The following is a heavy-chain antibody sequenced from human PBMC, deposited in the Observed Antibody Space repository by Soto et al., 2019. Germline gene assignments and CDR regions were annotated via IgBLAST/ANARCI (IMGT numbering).Heavy chain of an antibody. J-gene: IGHJ4*02. V-gene: IGHV1-69*01. CDR3: ARDRTVHYYDSSGYLYYFDY. Sequence: QVQLVQSGAEVKKPGSSVKVSCKASGGTFSSYAISWVRHAPGQGLEWMGGIIPIFGTANYAQKFQGRVTITADESTSTAYMELSSLRSEDTAVYYCARDRTVHYYDSSGYLYYFDYWGQGTLVTVSS. CDR1: GGTFSSYA. CDR2: IIPIFGTA. D-gene: IGHD3-22*01.